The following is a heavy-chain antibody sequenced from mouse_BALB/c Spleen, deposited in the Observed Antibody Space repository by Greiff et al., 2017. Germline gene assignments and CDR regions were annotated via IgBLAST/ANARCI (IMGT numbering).Heavy chain of an antibody. CDR3: ARNRGLYRYDDYAMDY. Sequence: VKLMESGPGLVQPSQSLSITCTVSGFSLTSYGVHWVRQSPGKGLEWLGVIWSGGSTDYNAAFISRLSISKDNSKSQVFFKMNSLQANDTAIYYWARNRGLYRYDDYAMDYWGQGTSVTVSS. V-gene: IGHV2-2*02. J-gene: IGHJ4*01. D-gene: IGHD2-14*01. CDR2: IWSGGST. CDR1: GFSLTSYG.